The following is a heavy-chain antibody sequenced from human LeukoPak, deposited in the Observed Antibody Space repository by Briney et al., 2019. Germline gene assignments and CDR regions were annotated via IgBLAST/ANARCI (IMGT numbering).Heavy chain of an antibody. Sequence: PGGSLRLSCAAAGFTFSTYGMHWVRQAPGKGLEWVSFIRYDGNNRYYGDSVKGRFTISRDNAKNSLYLQMNSLRAEDTAVYYCARESFLEAFDIWGQGTMVTVSS. D-gene: IGHD3-3*01. CDR3: ARESFLEAFDI. CDR2: IRYDGNNR. CDR1: GFTFSTYG. V-gene: IGHV3-30*02. J-gene: IGHJ3*02.